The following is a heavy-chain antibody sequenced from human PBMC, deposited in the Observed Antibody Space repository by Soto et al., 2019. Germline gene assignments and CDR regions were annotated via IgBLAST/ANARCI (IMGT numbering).Heavy chain of an antibody. CDR3: ASRPGLVEGPFDY. CDR2: INPGNGNT. D-gene: IGHD2-8*02. V-gene: IGHV1-3*01. J-gene: IGHJ4*02. Sequence: QVQLVQSGAEVKEPGASVKVSCKASGYTFTTQPIHWVRQAPGQRLEWMGWINPGNGNTEYSQKFHGRVTITRDTSASTAYMELSSLRSEDTSVYYCASRPGLVEGPFDYWGQGTLVTVSS. CDR1: GYTFTTQP.